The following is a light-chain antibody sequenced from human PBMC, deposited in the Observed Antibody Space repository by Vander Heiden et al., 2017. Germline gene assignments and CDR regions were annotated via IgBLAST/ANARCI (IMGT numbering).Light chain of an antibody. V-gene: IGKV3-11*01. CDR3: QQRTERLT. CDR1: QSVSTY. CDR2: NAS. Sequence: EIVLTQSPATLSLSPAERATLSCRASQSVSTYLAWYQQKAGQAPRLLIYNASKRATGIPARFSGSGSGTDFTLTISSLEPEDFAVYYCQQRTERLTFGGGTKVEIK. J-gene: IGKJ4*01.